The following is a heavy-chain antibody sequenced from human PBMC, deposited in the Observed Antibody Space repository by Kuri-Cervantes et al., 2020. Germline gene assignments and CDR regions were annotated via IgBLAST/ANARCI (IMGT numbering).Heavy chain of an antibody. D-gene: IGHD2-21*01. CDR2: INWKGGRT. Sequence: GESLKISCAASGFTFDEYGMSWVRQPPGKGLEWVSGINWKGGRTSYVDSVKGRFTISRDNAKNSLYLQMNSLRAEDTAFYYCTKETHSTFVLSFKGGDAFDIWGQGTMVTVSS. CDR3: TKETHSTFVLSFKGGDAFDI. CDR1: GFTFDEYG. J-gene: IGHJ3*02. V-gene: IGHV3-20*04.